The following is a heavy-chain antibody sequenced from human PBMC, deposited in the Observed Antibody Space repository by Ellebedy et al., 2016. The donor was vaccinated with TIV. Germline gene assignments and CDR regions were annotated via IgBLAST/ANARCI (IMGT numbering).Heavy chain of an antibody. D-gene: IGHD3-10*01. Sequence: PGGSLRLSCVASGFTFSNETMTWVRQAPGKGPEWVSTITANGGTTYYADSVKGRFSISRGNSKSTLFLQLDSLRVEDTALYFCATGGGLDYWGPGTQVTVSS. CDR2: ITANGGTT. CDR3: ATGGGLDY. CDR1: GFTFSNET. V-gene: IGHV3-23*01. J-gene: IGHJ4*02.